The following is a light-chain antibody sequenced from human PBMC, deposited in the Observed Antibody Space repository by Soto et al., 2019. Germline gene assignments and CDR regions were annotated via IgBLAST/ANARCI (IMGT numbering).Light chain of an antibody. CDR2: GAS. CDR3: HQYGSSSYT. Sequence: EIVLTQSPGTLSLSPGERATLSCRASQSVSSTYLAWYQQNPGQAPRLLIYGASSRATGIPDRFSGSGSGTDFTLTISRLEPEDFAVYFCHQYGSSSYTFGQGTNLEIK. V-gene: IGKV3-20*01. CDR1: QSVSSTY. J-gene: IGKJ2*01.